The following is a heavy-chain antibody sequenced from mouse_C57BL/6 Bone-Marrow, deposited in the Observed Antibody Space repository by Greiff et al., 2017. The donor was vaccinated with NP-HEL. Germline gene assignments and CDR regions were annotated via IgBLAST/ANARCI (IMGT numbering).Heavy chain of an antibody. J-gene: IGHJ3*01. CDR1: GYTFTSYW. Sequence: QVQLQQPGAELVKPGASVKVSCKASGYTFTSYWMHWVKQRPGQGLEWIGRILPSDGGTNYNQKFKGKATLTVDKSSSTAYMQLSSLTSEDSAVYYCAISTIIDWGQGTRVTVSA. V-gene: IGHV1-74*01. CDR2: ILPSDGGT. CDR3: AISTIID.